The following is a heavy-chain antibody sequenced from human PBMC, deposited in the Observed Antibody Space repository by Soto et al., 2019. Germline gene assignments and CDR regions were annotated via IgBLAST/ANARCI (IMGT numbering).Heavy chain of an antibody. Sequence: QVQLQESGPGLVKPSETLSLTCTVSGGSVSSGNYYWSWIRQPPGKGLEWIGYFYYTGSTNYNPSRKSRVTISVDAAKNQFSPRLSSLTAADTAVYYCARSMHYSDGSNYSPFDYWGQGTLVTVSS. CDR2: FYYTGST. J-gene: IGHJ4*02. D-gene: IGHD3-22*01. V-gene: IGHV4-61*01. CDR1: GGSVSSGNYY. CDR3: ARSMHYSDGSNYSPFDY.